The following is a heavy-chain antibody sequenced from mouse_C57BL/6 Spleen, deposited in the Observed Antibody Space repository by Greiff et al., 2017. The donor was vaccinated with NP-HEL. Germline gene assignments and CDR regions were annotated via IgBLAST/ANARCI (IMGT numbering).Heavy chain of an antibody. J-gene: IGHJ1*03. Sequence: QVQLQQPGPELVKPGASVKISCKASGYAFSSSWMNWVKQRPGKGLEWIGRIYPGDGDTNYNGKFKGKATLTADKSSSTAYMQLSSLTSEDSAVYFCASGLYDGYYWYFDVWGTGTTVTVSS. CDR2: IYPGDGDT. CDR1: GYAFSSSW. V-gene: IGHV1-82*01. CDR3: ASGLYDGYYWYFDV. D-gene: IGHD2-3*01.